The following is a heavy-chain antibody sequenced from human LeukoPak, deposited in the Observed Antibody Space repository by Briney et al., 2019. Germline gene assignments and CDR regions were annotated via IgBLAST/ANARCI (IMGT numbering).Heavy chain of an antibody. CDR2: IKQDGSDK. D-gene: IGHD4-11*01. J-gene: IGHJ4*02. CDR1: GFTFSSYW. V-gene: IGHV3-7*01. Sequence: GGSLRLSCAASGFTFSSYWMSWVRQAPGKGLEWVANIKQDGSDKYYVDSVRGRFTISKDNAKNSLYLRMNNLRSEDTGVYYCAREDHSKYEYWGQGTLVTVSS. CDR3: AREDHSKYEY.